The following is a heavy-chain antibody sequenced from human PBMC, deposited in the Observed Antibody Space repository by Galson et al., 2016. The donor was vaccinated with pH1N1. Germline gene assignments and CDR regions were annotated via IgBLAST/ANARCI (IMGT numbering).Heavy chain of an antibody. V-gene: IGHV4-4*07. CDR2: IFASGNT. Sequence: ETLSLTCTVSGGSISTYYWSWIRQPAGKGLEWIGRIFASGNTIYNPSLKSRVTMSVGTSKNQFSLKLNSVTAADTAVYYCAREYIVLGEGWSYGLDVWGQGTTVTVSS. J-gene: IGHJ6*02. CDR1: GGSISTYY. CDR3: AREYIVLGEGWSYGLDV. D-gene: IGHD2-8*01.